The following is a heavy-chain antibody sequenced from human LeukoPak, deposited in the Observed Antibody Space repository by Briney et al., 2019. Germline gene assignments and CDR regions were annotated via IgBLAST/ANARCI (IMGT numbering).Heavy chain of an antibody. V-gene: IGHV4-61*02. Sequence: KSSETLSLTCTVSGGSISSGSYYWSWIRQPAGKGLEWIGRIYTSGRTNYNPSLKSRVTISVDTSKNQFSLKLSSVTAADTAVYYCARLVSWAEVVVITDDAFDIWGQGTMVTVSS. CDR3: ARLVSWAEVVVITDDAFDI. D-gene: IGHD3-22*01. CDR1: GGSISSGSYY. J-gene: IGHJ3*02. CDR2: IYTSGRT.